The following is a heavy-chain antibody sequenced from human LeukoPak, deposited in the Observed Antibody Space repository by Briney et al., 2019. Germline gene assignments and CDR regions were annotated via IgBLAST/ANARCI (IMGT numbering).Heavy chain of an antibody. D-gene: IGHD3-10*01. V-gene: IGHV1-8*01. CDR2: MNPDSGNT. CDR1: GYTSTSYD. Sequence: GASVKVSCKASGYTSTSYDINWVRQATGQGLEWMGWMNPDSGNTGYAQKFQGRVPMTRNTSISTAYMELYSLESEDTAVYYCARGIARGVPYNWFDPWGQGTLVTVSS. CDR3: ARGIARGVPYNWFDP. J-gene: IGHJ5*02.